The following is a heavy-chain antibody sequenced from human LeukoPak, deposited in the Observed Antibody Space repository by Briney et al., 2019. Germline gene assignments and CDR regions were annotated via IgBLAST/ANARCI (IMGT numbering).Heavy chain of an antibody. CDR3: ALCEGGIAARTLDY. V-gene: IGHV3-30*02. J-gene: IGHJ4*02. CDR2: IRYDGSNK. D-gene: IGHD6-6*01. CDR1: GFTFSSYG. Sequence: GGSLRLSCAASGFTFSSYGMHWVRQAPGKGLEWVAFIRYDGSNKYYADSVKGRFTISRDNSKNTLYLQMNSLRAEDTAVYHCALCEGGIAARTLDYWGQGTLVTVSS.